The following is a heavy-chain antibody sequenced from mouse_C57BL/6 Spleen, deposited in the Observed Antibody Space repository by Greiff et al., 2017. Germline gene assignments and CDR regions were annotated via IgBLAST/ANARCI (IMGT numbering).Heavy chain of an antibody. V-gene: IGHV5-16*01. J-gene: IGHJ2*01. D-gene: IGHD2-5*01. CDR2: INYDGSST. CDR3: ARRSNYDYFDY. CDR1: GFTFSDYY. Sequence: EVKVVESEGGLVQPGSSMKLSCTASGFTFSDYYMAWVRQVPEKGLEWVANINYDGSSTYYLDSLKSRFIISSDNAKNILYLQMSSLKSADTATYYCARRSNYDYFDYWGQGTTLTVSS.